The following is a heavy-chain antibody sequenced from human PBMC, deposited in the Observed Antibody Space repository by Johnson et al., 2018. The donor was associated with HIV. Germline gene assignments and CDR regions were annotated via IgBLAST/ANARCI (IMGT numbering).Heavy chain of an antibody. CDR2: ISGSARST. D-gene: IGHD5-24*01. CDR1: VFTFSSYA. V-gene: IGHV3-64*04. J-gene: IGHJ3*02. Sequence: QVQVVESGGGVVQPGRSLRLSCAASVFTFSSYAMHWVRQAPGKGLEWVSAISGSARSTYYADSVKGRFTISRDNSKNTLFLQMNSLRAEDTAVCYCARACRDGDTCDAYDIWGQGTMVTVSS. CDR3: ARACRDGDTCDAYDI.